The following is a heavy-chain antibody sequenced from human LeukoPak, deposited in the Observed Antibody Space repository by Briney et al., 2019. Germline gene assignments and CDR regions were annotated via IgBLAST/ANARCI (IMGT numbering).Heavy chain of an antibody. V-gene: IGHV3-30-3*01. J-gene: IGHJ3*02. CDR3: ARERQDTILHSGAFDI. D-gene: IGHD2-21*01. CDR2: IASDGSHT. Sequence: PGRSLRLSCAASGSTFSSYFMLWVRQAPGKGLEWVADIASDGSHTFYAESVKGRFTISRDNSKNTLYLHMNSLRAEDTAVYFCARERQDTILHSGAFDIWGQGTMVTVSS. CDR1: GSTFSSYF.